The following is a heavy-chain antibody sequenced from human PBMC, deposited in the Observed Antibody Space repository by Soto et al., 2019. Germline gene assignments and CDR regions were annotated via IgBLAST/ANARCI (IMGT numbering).Heavy chain of an antibody. V-gene: IGHV4-30-2*05. CDR3: ARGGDDYFDSSGFGMDV. CDR2: IYHSGST. Sequence: PSETLSLTCAVSGGSISSGGYSWSWIRQPPGKGLEWIGYIYHSGSTYYNPSLKSRVTISVDTSKNQFSLKLSSVTAADTAVYYCARGGDDYFDSSGFGMDVWGQGTTVTVSS. D-gene: IGHD3-22*01. CDR1: GGSISSGGYS. J-gene: IGHJ6*02.